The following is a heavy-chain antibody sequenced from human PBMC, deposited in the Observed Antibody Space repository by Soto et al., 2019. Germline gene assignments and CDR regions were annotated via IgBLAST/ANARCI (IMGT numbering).Heavy chain of an antibody. V-gene: IGHV3-23*01. CDR2: ISGSGGST. CDR3: ARDYYDSSGYPSYFDY. J-gene: IGHJ4*02. CDR1: GFTFSSYA. Sequence: PGGSLRLSCAASGFTFSSYAMSWVRQAPGKGLEWVSAISGSGGSTYYADSVKGRFTISRDNSKNTLYFQMNSLRAEDTAVYYCARDYYDSSGYPSYFDYWGQGTMVTVS. D-gene: IGHD3-22*01.